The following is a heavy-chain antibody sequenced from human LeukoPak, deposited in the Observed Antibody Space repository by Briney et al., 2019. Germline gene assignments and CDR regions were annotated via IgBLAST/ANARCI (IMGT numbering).Heavy chain of an antibody. V-gene: IGHV4-34*01. Sequence: KPSETLSLTCAVYGGSFSGYYWSWIRQPPGKGLEWIGEINHSGSTNYNPSLKSRVTISVDTSKNQFSLKLSSVTAADTAVYYCARERHHNYCSSTSCYSYDWDYWGQGTLVTVSS. CDR1: GGSFSGYY. D-gene: IGHD2-2*01. CDR2: INHSGST. CDR3: ARERHHNYCSSTSCYSYDWDY. J-gene: IGHJ4*02.